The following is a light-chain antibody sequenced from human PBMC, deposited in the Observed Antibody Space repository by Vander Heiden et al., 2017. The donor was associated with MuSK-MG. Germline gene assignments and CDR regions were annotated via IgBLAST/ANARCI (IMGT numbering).Light chain of an antibody. CDR2: KAS. CDR1: QSLNSW. CDR3: QQDNSYST. Sequence: DIQMTQSPSTLSASVGDRVIITCRASQSLNSWLAWYQQKPGKAPKLLIYKASTLQSGVPSRFSGSGSETEFTLTINSLQPDDFATYYCQQDNSYSTFGPGTTVDI. J-gene: IGKJ3*01. V-gene: IGKV1-5*03.